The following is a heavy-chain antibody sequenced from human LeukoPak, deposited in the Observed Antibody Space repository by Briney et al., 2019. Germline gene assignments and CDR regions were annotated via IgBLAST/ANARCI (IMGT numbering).Heavy chain of an antibody. V-gene: IGHV3-30*18. CDR2: ISYDGSNK. J-gene: IGHJ4*02. Sequence: SGGSLRLSCAASGFTFSSYGMHWVRQAPGKGLEWVAVISYDGSNKYYADSVKGRFTISRDNSKNTLYLQMNSLRAEDTAVYYCAKDRGIYYFDYWGQGTLVTVSS. D-gene: IGHD6-13*01. CDR3: AKDRGIYYFDY. CDR1: GFTFSSYG.